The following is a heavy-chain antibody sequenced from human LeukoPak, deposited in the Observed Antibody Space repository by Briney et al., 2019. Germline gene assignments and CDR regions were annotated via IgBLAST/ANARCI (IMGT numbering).Heavy chain of an antibody. CDR1: GFTVSNYA. J-gene: IGHJ6*02. V-gene: IGHV3-23*01. CDR2: FSGSGGRT. Sequence: GGSLRLSCAASGFTVSNYAMNWVRQAPGKGLQWVSGFSGSGGRTYYADSVKGRFTISRDNAKNSLYLQMNSLRAEDTAVYYCASTPVIAAAGTFYYGMDVWGQGTTVTVSS. CDR3: ASTPVIAAAGTFYYGMDV. D-gene: IGHD6-13*01.